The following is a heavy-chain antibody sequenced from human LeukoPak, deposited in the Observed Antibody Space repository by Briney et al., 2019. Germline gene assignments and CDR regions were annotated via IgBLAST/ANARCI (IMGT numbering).Heavy chain of an antibody. Sequence: SQTLSLTCTVSGGSISSGGYYWSWIRQPPGKGLEWIGHIYHSGSTYYNPSLKSRVTISVDRSKNQFSLKLSSVTAADTAVYYCARDLTDYYDSSGYFDYWGQGTLVTVSS. D-gene: IGHD3-22*01. CDR1: GGSISSGGYY. CDR2: IYHSGST. V-gene: IGHV4-30-2*01. J-gene: IGHJ4*02. CDR3: ARDLTDYYDSSGYFDY.